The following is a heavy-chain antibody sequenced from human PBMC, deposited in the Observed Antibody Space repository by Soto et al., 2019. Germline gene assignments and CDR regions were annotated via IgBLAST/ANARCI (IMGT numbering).Heavy chain of an antibody. D-gene: IGHD4-17*01. J-gene: IGHJ4*02. V-gene: IGHV4-59*01. Sequence: SETLSLTCTVSGGSISSYYWSWIRQPPGKGLEWIGYIYYSGSTNYKPSLKSRVTISVDTSKNQFSLKLSSVTAADTAVYYCARGDHYGELDYWGQGTLVTVSS. CDR1: GGSISSYY. CDR3: ARGDHYGELDY. CDR2: IYYSGST.